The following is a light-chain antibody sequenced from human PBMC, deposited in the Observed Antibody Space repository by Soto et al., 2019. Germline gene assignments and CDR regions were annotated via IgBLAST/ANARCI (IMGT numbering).Light chain of an antibody. CDR2: GAS. J-gene: IGKJ3*01. Sequence: VVLTQSPATLSLSPGDRATLSCRASRHVYINALGWYQQKPGRTPTLLIYGASTRATDIPDRFSDTGSGTDFSLTISGVEPEDSAVYYCQQYGASPFTFGPGTRLEI. V-gene: IGKV3-20*01. CDR1: RHVYINA. CDR3: QQYGASPFT.